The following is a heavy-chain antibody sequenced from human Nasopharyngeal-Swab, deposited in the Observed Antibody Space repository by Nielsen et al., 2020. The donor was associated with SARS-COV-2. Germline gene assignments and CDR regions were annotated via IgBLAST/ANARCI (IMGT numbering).Heavy chain of an antibody. D-gene: IGHD6-6*01. J-gene: IGHJ6*02. Sequence: GESLKISCAASGFTFDDYAMHWVRQAPGKGLEWVSLISGDGGSTYYTDSVKGRFTISRDNSKNSLYLQMNSLRTEDTALYYCAKDISSSGYYGKDVWGQGTTVTVSS. CDR2: ISGDGGST. V-gene: IGHV3-43*02. CDR3: AKDISSSGYYGKDV. CDR1: GFTFDDYA.